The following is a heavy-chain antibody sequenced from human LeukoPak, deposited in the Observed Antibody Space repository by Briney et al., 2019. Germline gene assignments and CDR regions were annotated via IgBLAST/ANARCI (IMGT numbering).Heavy chain of an antibody. CDR2: IYYSGST. J-gene: IGHJ6*02. CDR1: GGSISTGRYY. Sequence: SETLSLTCTASGGSISTGRYYWGWIRQPPGEGLEWIGTIYYSGSTYYNPSLKGRVTISIDTSKNQFSLELRPLTVADTAVYYCARPHANGGFYGMDVWGQGTTVTVSS. CDR3: ARPHANGGFYGMDV. V-gene: IGHV4-39*01. D-gene: IGHD4/OR15-4a*01.